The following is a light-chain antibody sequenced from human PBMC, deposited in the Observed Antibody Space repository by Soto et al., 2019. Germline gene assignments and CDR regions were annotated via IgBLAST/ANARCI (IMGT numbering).Light chain of an antibody. Sequence: EIVMTQSPVTLSVSPGERATLSCRASQSVGGDLAWYQQIPGQAPRLLIYGAVTRATGVAARFSGGGSGTEFTLTVDSLQSEDLAIYYCQQYYALPRTFGQGTKLEI. V-gene: IGKV3-15*01. CDR3: QQYYALPRT. CDR1: QSVGGD. CDR2: GAV. J-gene: IGKJ2*01.